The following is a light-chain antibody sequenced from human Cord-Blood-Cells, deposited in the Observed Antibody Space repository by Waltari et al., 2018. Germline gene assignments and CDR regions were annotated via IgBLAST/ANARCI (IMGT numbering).Light chain of an antibody. CDR2: DVS. V-gene: IGLV2-14*01. CDR3: SSYTSSNVV. CDR1: SSDVGGYNY. Sequence: QSALTQPASVSGSPGQSITISCTGTSSDVGGYNYVSWYQQHPGKAPKLMIHDVSNRPSGVSNRFSGSKSGNTASLTISGLQAEDEADYYCSSYTSSNVVFGGGTKLTVL. J-gene: IGLJ2*01.